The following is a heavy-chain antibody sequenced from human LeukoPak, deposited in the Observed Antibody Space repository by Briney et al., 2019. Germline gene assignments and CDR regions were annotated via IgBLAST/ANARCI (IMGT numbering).Heavy chain of an antibody. CDR3: AREFRLSTAVRFDP. CDR2: ISGSTTYI. D-gene: IGHD2/OR15-2a*01. CDR1: GFTFSTFS. Sequence: PGGSLRLSCAASGFTFSTFSMNWVRQAPGKGLEWVSSISGSTTYIFYADSVEGRFTISRDNAKNLVYLQMNRLRAEDTAVYYCAREFRLSTAVRFDPWGQGTLVTVSS. V-gene: IGHV3-21*04. J-gene: IGHJ5*02.